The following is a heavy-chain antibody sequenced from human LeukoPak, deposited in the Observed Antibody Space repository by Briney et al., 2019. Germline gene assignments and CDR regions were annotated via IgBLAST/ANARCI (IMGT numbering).Heavy chain of an antibody. CDR1: GGSISSGSYY. D-gene: IGHD2-21*01. J-gene: IGHJ6*03. CDR3: ASLLIPNYYYYDRDV. V-gene: IGHV4-61*02. Sequence: PSETLSLTCTVSGGSISSGSYYWSWIRQPAGKGLEWIGRIYTSGSTNNNPSLKSRVTISVDTSKNQFSLKLGSVTAADTAVYYCASLLIPNYYYYDRDVWGKGTTVTV. CDR2: IYTSGST.